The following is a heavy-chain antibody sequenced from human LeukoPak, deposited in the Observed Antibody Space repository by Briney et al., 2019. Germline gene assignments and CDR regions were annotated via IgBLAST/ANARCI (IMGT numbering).Heavy chain of an antibody. CDR3: AKSGRGYSYGNFDY. CDR2: ISGDGGST. CDR1: GFPFSSYA. Sequence: GGSLRLSCAASGFPFSSYAMTWVRQAPGKGLEWVSAISGDGGSTYYADSVKGRFTISRDNSKNTLYLQMNSLRAEDTAVYYCAKSGRGYSYGNFDYWGQGTLVTVSS. D-gene: IGHD5-18*01. J-gene: IGHJ4*02. V-gene: IGHV3-23*01.